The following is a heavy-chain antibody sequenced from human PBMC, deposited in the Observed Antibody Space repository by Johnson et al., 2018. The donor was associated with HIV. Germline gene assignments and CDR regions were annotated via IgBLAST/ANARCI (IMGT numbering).Heavy chain of an antibody. CDR3: ASRGYSGYDSYAFDI. CDR2: IYSGGST. D-gene: IGHD5-12*01. CDR1: GFTVSSNY. Sequence: VQLLESGGGLVQPGGSLRLSCAASGFTVSSNYMIWVRQAPGKGLEWVSVIYSGGSTYYADSVKGRFTISRDNSKNTLYLQMNSLRAEDTAVYYCASRGYSGYDSYAFDIWGQGTMVTVSS. J-gene: IGHJ3*02. V-gene: IGHV3-66*01.